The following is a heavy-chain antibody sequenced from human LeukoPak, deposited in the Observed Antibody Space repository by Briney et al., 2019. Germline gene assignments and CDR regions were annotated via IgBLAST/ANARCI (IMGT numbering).Heavy chain of an antibody. D-gene: IGHD6-19*01. CDR2: IWYDGSNK. CDR1: GFTFSNYG. Sequence: GGSLRLSCAASGFTFSNYGMHWVRQAPGKGLEWVAAIWYDGSNKYYGDSVKGRFTISRDNSKNTLYLQMNSLRAEDTALYYCASPSSGQSFDIWGQGTMVTVSS. J-gene: IGHJ3*02. V-gene: IGHV3-33*01. CDR3: ASPSSGQSFDI.